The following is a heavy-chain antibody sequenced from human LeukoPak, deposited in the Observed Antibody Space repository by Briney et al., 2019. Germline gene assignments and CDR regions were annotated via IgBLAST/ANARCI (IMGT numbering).Heavy chain of an antibody. J-gene: IGHJ4*02. CDR2: ISYDGSNK. CDR3: AKGFSGYSSSWDNYFDY. V-gene: IGHV3-30*18. Sequence: GGSLRLSCAASGFTFSSYGMPWVRQAPGKGLEWVAVISYDGSNKYYADSVKGRFTISRDNSKNTLYLQMNSLRAEDTAVYYCAKGFSGYSSSWDNYFDYWGQGTLVTVSS. CDR1: GFTFSSYG. D-gene: IGHD6-13*01.